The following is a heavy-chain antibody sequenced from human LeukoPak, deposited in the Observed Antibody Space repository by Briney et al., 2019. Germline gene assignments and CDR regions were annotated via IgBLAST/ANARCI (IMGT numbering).Heavy chain of an antibody. CDR1: GGSISSGSYY. J-gene: IGHJ4*02. Sequence: SETLSLTCTVSGGSISSGSYYWSWIRQPAGKGLEWIGRIYTSGSTNYNPSLKSRVTISVDTSKNQFSLKLSSVTAADTAVYYCARGRRVIGFDYWGQGTLVTVSS. D-gene: IGHD2-21*01. CDR3: ARGRRVIGFDY. V-gene: IGHV4-61*02. CDR2: IYTSGST.